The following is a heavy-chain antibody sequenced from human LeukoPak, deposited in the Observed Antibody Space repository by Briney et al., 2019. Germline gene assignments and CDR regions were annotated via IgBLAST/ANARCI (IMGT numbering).Heavy chain of an antibody. Sequence: GGSVRLSCAASGFTVSSNYMSWVRQAPGKGLEWVSVIYSGGSTYYADSVKGRFTISRDNSKNTLYLQMNSLRAEDTAVYYCARDRVTMVRGVIQPYYYYGMDVWGQGTTVTVSS. J-gene: IGHJ6*02. D-gene: IGHD3-10*01. CDR1: GFTVSSNY. CDR3: ARDRVTMVRGVIQPYYYYGMDV. V-gene: IGHV3-66*01. CDR2: IYSGGST.